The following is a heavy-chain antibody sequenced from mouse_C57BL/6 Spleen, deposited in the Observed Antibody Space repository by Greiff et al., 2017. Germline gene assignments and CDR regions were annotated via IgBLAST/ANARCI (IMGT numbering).Heavy chain of an antibody. CDR1: GYTFTGYW. D-gene: IGHD2-4*01. Sequence: EVQLMESGTVLARPGASVKISCKTSGYTFTGYWMHWVKQRPGHGLEWIGEIYPGNSDTSYKQKFKGKAKLTAVTSAITAYMELSSLTNADSAVYDCSRSEGDDDVEAMDYWGQGTSLTVSS. CDR3: SRSEGDDDVEAMDY. CDR2: IYPGNSDT. J-gene: IGHJ4*01. V-gene: IGHV1-5*01.